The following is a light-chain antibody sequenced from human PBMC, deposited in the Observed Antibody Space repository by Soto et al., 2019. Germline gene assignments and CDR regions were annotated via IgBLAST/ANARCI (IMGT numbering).Light chain of an antibody. J-gene: IGKJ1*01. CDR1: QIIGSAY. CDR2: GAS. V-gene: IGKV3-20*01. CDR3: QHYGRSPS. Sequence: ETTLTQSPDTLSLSSGEGATLSCRASQIIGSAYLAWYQQKPGQAPRLLIFGASTRATGTPHRFSGSGSGTDFPLTISARESDDVGLYYCQHYGRSPSFGRGTKVEIK.